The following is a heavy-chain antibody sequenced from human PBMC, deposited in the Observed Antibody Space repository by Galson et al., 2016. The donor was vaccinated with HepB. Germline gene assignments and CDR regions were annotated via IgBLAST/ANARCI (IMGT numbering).Heavy chain of an antibody. Sequence: SLRLSCAVSGFTFNSYAMTWVRQAPGKGLEWVSGISGSGGSTYYADSVKGRSTISRDNSKNTLYLQMNSLRAEDTAVYYCAKGGVPAVYYYYYGMDVWGQGTTGTVSS. CDR1: GFTFNSYA. V-gene: IGHV3-23*01. CDR3: AKGGVPAVYYYYYGMDV. CDR2: ISGSGGST. J-gene: IGHJ6*01. D-gene: IGHD2-2*01.